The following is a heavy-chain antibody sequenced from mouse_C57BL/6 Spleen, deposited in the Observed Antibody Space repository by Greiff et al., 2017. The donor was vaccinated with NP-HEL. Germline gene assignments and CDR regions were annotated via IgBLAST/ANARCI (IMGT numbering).Heavy chain of an antibody. Sequence: QVQLQQPGAELVRPGSSVKLSCKASGYTFTSYWMHWVKQRPIQGLEWIGNIDPSDSETHYNQKFKDKATLTVDKSSSTAYMQLSSLTSEDSAVYYCARWGLRRAFDYWGQGTTLTVSS. D-gene: IGHD2-4*01. CDR2: IDPSDSET. V-gene: IGHV1-52*01. CDR3: ARWGLRRAFDY. J-gene: IGHJ2*01. CDR1: GYTFTSYW.